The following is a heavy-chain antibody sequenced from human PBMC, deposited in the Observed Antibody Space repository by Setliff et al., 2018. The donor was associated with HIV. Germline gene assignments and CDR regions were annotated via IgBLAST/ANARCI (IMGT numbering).Heavy chain of an antibody. D-gene: IGHD2-15*01. J-gene: IGHJ1*01. CDR2: MNPNSGNT. V-gene: IGHV1-8*02. CDR1: GGTFSTYT. Sequence: ASVKVSCKASGGTFSTYTISWVRQAPGQGLEWMGWMNPNSGNTGYAQKFQGRVTMTRNTSIRTAYMELSSLRSEDTAVYYCARGGGVYCSGGSCYTSVDFQHWGQGTLVTVSS. CDR3: ARGGGVYCSGGSCYTSVDFQH.